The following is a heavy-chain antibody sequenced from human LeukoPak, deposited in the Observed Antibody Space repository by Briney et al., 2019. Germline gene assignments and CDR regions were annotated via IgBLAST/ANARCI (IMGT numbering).Heavy chain of an antibody. D-gene: IGHD5-24*01. CDR2: IYYSGST. Sequence: PSETLSLICTVSGGSISSSSYYWGWIRQPPGKGLEWIGSIYYSGSTYYNPSLKSRVTISVDTSKNQFSLKLSSVTAADTAVYYCARAVEMATNTFDYWGQGTLVTVSS. CDR1: GGSISSSSYY. V-gene: IGHV4-39*01. J-gene: IGHJ4*02. CDR3: ARAVEMATNTFDY.